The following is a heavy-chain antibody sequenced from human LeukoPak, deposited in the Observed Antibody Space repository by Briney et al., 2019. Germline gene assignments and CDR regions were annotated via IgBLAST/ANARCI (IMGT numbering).Heavy chain of an antibody. CDR3: AREGVVGAPADRLYDY. CDR2: INPNSGGT. J-gene: IGHJ4*02. D-gene: IGHD2-15*01. Sequence: GASVKVSCKASGYTFTGYYMHWVRQAPGQGLEWMGWINPNSGGTNYAQKFQGRVTMTRDTSISTAYMELSRLRSEDTAVYYCAREGVVGAPADRLYDYWGQGTLVTVSS. V-gene: IGHV1-2*02. CDR1: GYTFTGYY.